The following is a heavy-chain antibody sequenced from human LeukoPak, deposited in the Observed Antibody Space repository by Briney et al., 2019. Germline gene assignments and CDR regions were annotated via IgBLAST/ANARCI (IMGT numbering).Heavy chain of an antibody. CDR3: ARDRTRYCSGGSCYSSYGMDV. J-gene: IGHJ6*02. Sequence: PGGSLRLSCAASGFTFSSYWMSWVRQAPGKGLEWVSYISSSSSTIYYADSVKGRFTISKDNAKNSLYLQMNSLRAEDTAVYYCARDRTRYCSGGSCYSSYGMDVWGQGTTVTVSS. CDR2: ISSSSSTI. D-gene: IGHD2-15*01. V-gene: IGHV3-48*01. CDR1: GFTFSSYW.